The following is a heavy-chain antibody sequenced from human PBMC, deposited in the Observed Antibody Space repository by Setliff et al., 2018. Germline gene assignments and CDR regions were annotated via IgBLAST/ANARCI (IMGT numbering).Heavy chain of an antibody. D-gene: IGHD5-18*01. CDR3: ARGRNIAIRLLDS. CDR1: GGSFSGYY. J-gene: IGHJ4*02. Sequence: SETLSLTCAVSGGSFSGYYWSWIRQPPGKGLEWIGEINHSGTTNYNPSLKSRVTISIDTSKNQFSLNLRYVTAADTAVYYCARGRNIAIRLLDSWGQGNLVTVSS. V-gene: IGHV4-34*01. CDR2: INHSGTT.